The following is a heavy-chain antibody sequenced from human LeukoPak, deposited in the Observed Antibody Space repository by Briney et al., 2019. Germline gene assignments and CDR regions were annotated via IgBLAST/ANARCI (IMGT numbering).Heavy chain of an antibody. D-gene: IGHD2-21*02. Sequence: ASVKVSFKASVYTFTGYYMHWVRQAPGQGLEGMGWINPNSGGTNYAQKFQGRVTMTRDTSLSTVSMELSSLRSEDTAVYYCARDHYHKIHSVMVTAPDYWGQGTLVIVSS. V-gene: IGHV1-2*02. CDR1: VYTFTGYY. CDR2: INPNSGGT. CDR3: ARDHYHKIHSVMVTAPDY. J-gene: IGHJ4*02.